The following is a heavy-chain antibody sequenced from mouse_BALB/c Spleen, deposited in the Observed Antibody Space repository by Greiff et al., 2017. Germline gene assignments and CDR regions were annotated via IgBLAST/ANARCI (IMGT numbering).Heavy chain of an antibody. CDR2: IYPGSGNT. J-gene: IGHJ4*01. CDR3: ARRLRAVYAIDY. CDR1: GYTFTDYY. Sequence: QVQLKESGAELARPGASVKLSCKASGYTFTDYYINWVKQSPGQGLEWIGEIYPGSGNTYYNEKFKGKATLTADKSSSTDYMQLSSMTSEDSAVYFCARRLRAVYAIDYWGQGTSVTVSA. D-gene: IGHD2-2*01. V-gene: IGHV1-77*01.